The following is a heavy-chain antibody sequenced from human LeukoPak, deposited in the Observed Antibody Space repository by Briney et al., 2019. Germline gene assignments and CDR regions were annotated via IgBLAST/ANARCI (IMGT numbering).Heavy chain of an antibody. CDR2: ISSSSSTI. CDR3: ARSPWSSSWYEDYYYYYMDV. CDR1: GFTFSSYS. V-gene: IGHV3-48*01. Sequence: TGGSLRLSCAASGFTFSSYSMNWVRQAPGKGLEWVSYISSSSSTIYYADSVKGRFTISRDNAKNSLYLQMNSLRAEDTAVYYCARSPWSSSWYEDYYYYYMDVWGKGTTVTVSS. D-gene: IGHD6-13*01. J-gene: IGHJ6*03.